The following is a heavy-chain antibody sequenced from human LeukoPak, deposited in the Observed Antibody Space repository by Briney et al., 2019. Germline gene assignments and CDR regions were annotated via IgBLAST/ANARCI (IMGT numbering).Heavy chain of an antibody. Sequence: GGSLRLSCAASGFNFSSYWMHWVRQAPGKGLVWVSLIKTDAITTIYADSVKGRFTVSRDHAKNTMDLQLNSLRAEDTAVYYCARYTGSWHSIDFWGQGTLDTVSS. CDR1: GFNFSSYW. V-gene: IGHV3-74*01. D-gene: IGHD6-13*01. CDR3: ARYTGSWHSIDF. CDR2: IKTDAITT. J-gene: IGHJ4*02.